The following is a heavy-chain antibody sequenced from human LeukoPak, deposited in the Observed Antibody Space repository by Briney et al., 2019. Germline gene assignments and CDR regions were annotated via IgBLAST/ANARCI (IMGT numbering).Heavy chain of an antibody. V-gene: IGHV4-30-2*01. J-gene: IGHJ4*02. CDR2: IYHSGST. CDR3: ASFNYYDSSGLKY. D-gene: IGHD3-22*01. CDR1: GGSISSDGYY. Sequence: SETLSLTCTVSGGSISSDGYYWSWIRQHPGKGLEWIGYIYHSGSTYYNPSLKSRVTISVDRSKNQFSLKLSSVTAADTAVYYCASFNYYDSSGLKYWGQGTLVTVSS.